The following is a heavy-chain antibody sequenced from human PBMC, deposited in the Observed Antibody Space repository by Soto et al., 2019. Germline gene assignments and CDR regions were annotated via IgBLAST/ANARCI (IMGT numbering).Heavy chain of an antibody. J-gene: IGHJ4*02. CDR2: INHSGSI. D-gene: IGHD4-17*01. Sequence: QVQLQQWGAGLLKPSETLSLTCAVYGGSVSGYYWSWIRQPPGKGLEWIWEINHSGSINYSPSLKSRVTMSVDTSKTPFSLKLNSVTAADTAVYYCARGEVTTGVYWGQGTLVTVSS. V-gene: IGHV4-34*01. CDR1: GGSVSGYY. CDR3: ARGEVTTGVY.